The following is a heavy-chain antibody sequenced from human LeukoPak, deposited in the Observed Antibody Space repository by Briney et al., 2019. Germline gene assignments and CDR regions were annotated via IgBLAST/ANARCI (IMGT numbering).Heavy chain of an antibody. J-gene: IGHJ4*02. V-gene: IGHV3-23*01. Sequence: PGGSLRLSCAVSGITLSNYGMSWVRQAPGKGLEWVAGISDSGGRTKYADSVKGRFTISRDNSKNTLYLQMNSLRAEDTAVDFCAKRGVVIRVILVGFHKEAYYFDSWGQGALVTVSS. CDR1: GITLSNYG. D-gene: IGHD3-22*01. CDR2: ISDSGGRT. CDR3: AKRGVVIRVILVGFHKEAYYFDS.